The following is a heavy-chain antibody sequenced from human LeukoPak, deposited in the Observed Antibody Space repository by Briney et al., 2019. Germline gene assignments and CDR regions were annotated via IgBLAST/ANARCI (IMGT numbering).Heavy chain of an antibody. Sequence: GGSLRLSCTVSGFTVSSNSVSWVRQAPGKGLEWGSFIYSDNTHYSDSVKGRFTISRDNSKNTLYLQMNSLRAEDTAVYYCARRAGAYSHPYDYWGQGTLVTVSS. CDR2: IYSDNT. D-gene: IGHD4/OR15-4a*01. CDR1: GFTVSSNS. J-gene: IGHJ4*02. CDR3: ARRAGAYSHPYDY. V-gene: IGHV3-53*01.